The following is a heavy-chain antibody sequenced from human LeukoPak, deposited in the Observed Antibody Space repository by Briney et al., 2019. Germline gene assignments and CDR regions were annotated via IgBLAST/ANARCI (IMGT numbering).Heavy chain of an antibody. CDR2: IYYSGST. J-gene: IGHJ5*02. CDR3: ARGGRGYSYGRRHNWFDP. D-gene: IGHD5-18*01. CDR1: GGSISSSSYY. Sequence: SETLSLTCTVSGGSISSSSYYWGWIRQPPGKGLEWIGSIYYSGSTYYNPSLKSRVTISVDTSKNQFSLKLSSVTAADTAVYYCARGGRGYSYGRRHNWFDPWGQGTLVTVSS. V-gene: IGHV4-39*07.